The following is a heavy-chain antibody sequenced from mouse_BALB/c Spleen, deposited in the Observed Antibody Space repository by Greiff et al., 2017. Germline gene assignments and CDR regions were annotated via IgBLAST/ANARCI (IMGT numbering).Heavy chain of an antibody. D-gene: IGHD2-1*01. CDR3: TIPGNQGFPPFAY. Sequence: EVKLEESGGGLVQPGGSMKLSCVASGFTFSNYWMNWVRQSPEKGLEWVAEIRLKSNNYATHYAESVKGRFTISRDDSKSSVYLQMNNLRAEDTGIYYCTIPGNQGFPPFAYWGQGTLVTVSA. CDR2: IRLKSNNYAT. V-gene: IGHV6-6*02. CDR1: GFTFSNYW. J-gene: IGHJ3*01.